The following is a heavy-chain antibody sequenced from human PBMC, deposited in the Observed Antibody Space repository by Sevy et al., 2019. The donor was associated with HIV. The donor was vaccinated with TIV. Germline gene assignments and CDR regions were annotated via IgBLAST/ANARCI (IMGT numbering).Heavy chain of an antibody. CDR1: GFTFNSYA. J-gene: IGHJ3*01. V-gene: IGHV3-30*18. Sequence: GGSLRLSCAASGFTFNSYAMHWVRQAPGKGLEWVTIISYDGSNKYYADSVRGRFTISRDNSKNTLYLQMNSLRAEDTALYYCAKVATVVIIYGAFDVWGQGTMVTVSS. D-gene: IGHD4-17*01. CDR2: ISYDGSNK. CDR3: AKVATVVIIYGAFDV.